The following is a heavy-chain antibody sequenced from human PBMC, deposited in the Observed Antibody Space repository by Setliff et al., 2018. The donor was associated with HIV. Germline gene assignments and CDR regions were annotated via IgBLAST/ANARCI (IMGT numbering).Heavy chain of an antibody. CDR3: ARGPQYNFWGGYLGL. CDR2: IDSDGSDT. V-gene: IGHV3-74*01. D-gene: IGHD3-3*01. J-gene: IGHJ4*02. CDR1: GLTFSNYW. Sequence: GGSLRLSCAASGLTFSNYWMHWVRQAPGKGLEWVSRIDSDGSDTNYADSVRGRFTISRDNAKNTVYLQLTSLRAEDTAVYYCARGPQYNFWGGYLGLWGQGTLGTVSS.